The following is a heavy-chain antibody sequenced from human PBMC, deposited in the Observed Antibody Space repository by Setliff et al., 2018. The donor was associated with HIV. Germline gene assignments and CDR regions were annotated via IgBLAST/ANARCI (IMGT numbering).Heavy chain of an antibody. CDR1: GGSIGSGGYS. D-gene: IGHD2-15*01. V-gene: IGHV4-30-2*01. Sequence: TLSLTCAVSGGSIGSGGYSWSWIRQPPGRGLEWVGYIYHVGGTYYNSSLRSRVTISVDRSKNLFSLKLTSVTAADTAVYYCAKGPVSGVDLWGQGTLVTVSS. CDR2: IYHVGGT. J-gene: IGHJ5*02. CDR3: AKGPVSGVDL.